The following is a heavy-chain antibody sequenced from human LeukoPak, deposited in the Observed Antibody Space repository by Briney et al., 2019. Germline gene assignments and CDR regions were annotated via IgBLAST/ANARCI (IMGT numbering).Heavy chain of an antibody. V-gene: IGHV3-21*01. Sequence: GGSLRLSCAASGFTFSIYEMNRVRQAPGKGLEWVSSITSSSSYIYYADSVKGRFTISRDNAKNSLYLQMNSLRAEDTAVYYRARGSGSYEGYFDYWGQGTLVTVSS. D-gene: IGHD3-10*01. J-gene: IGHJ4*02. CDR2: ITSSSSYI. CDR3: ARGSGSYEGYFDY. CDR1: GFTFSIYE.